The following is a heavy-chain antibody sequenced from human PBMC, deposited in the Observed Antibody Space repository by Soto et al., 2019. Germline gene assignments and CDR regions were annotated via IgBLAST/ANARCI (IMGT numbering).Heavy chain of an antibody. D-gene: IGHD2-15*01. J-gene: IGHJ5*02. CDR3: ARRGYCSGGSCYWFDP. CDR2: IIPIFGTA. Sequence: GASVKVSCKASGGTFSSYSISWVLQAPGQGLEWMGGIIPIFGTANYAQKFQGRVTITADESTSTAYMELSSLRSEDTAVYYCARRGYCSGGSCYWFDPWGQGTLVTVSS. V-gene: IGHV1-69*13. CDR1: GGTFSSYS.